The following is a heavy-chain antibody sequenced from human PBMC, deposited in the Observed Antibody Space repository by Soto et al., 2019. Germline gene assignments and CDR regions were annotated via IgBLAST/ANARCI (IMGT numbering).Heavy chain of an antibody. CDR3: ARDKITGLFDY. D-gene: IGHD2-8*02. J-gene: IGHJ4*02. V-gene: IGHV4-34*01. CDR1: GGSFSGYY. Sequence: QVQLQQWGAGLLKPSETLSLTCAVYGGSFSGYYWTWIRQPPGTGLEWIGEINHSGSTNYNPSLKRRVTISVDTSQSQVSLKLTSVTDADTAVYYCARDKITGLFDYWGQGTLVTVSS. CDR2: INHSGST.